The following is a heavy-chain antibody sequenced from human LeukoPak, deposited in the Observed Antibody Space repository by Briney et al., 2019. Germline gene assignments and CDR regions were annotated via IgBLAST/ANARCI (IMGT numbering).Heavy chain of an antibody. CDR1: GFTFSSYG. V-gene: IGHV3-30*18. J-gene: IGHJ6*02. Sequence: XGSLRLSCAASGFTFSSYGMHWVRQAPGKGLEWVAVISYDGSNKYYADSVKGRFTISRDNSKNTLYLQMNSLRAEDTAVYYCAKAVTGYYYYYGMDVWGQGTTVTVSS. D-gene: IGHD4-4*01. CDR2: ISYDGSNK. CDR3: AKAVTGYYYYYGMDV.